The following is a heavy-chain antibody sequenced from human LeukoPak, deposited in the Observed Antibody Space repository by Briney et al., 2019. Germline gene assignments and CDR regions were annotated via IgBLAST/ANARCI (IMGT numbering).Heavy chain of an antibody. V-gene: IGHV1-2*02. J-gene: IGHJ4*02. Sequence: ASVKVSCKASGYTFTGYYMHWVRQAPGQGLEWMGWINPNSGGTNYAQKFQGRVTMTRDTSTSTIYMELSSLRYEDTAVYYCARATTTDYYFHYWGQGTLVTVSS. CDR3: ARATTTDYYFHY. CDR2: INPNSGGT. D-gene: IGHD1-26*01. CDR1: GYTFTGYY.